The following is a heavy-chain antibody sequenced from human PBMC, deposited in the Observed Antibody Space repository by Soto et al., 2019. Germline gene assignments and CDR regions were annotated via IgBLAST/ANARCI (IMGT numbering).Heavy chain of an antibody. Sequence: SETLSLTCAVYGGSFSGYYWSWIRQPPGKGLEWIGEINHSGSTNYNPSLKSRVTISVDTSKNQFSLKLSSVTAADTAVYYCARVAGAYYFDYWGQGTLVTVSS. CDR1: GGSFSGYY. V-gene: IGHV4-34*01. CDR2: INHSGST. CDR3: ARVAGAYYFDY. J-gene: IGHJ4*02. D-gene: IGHD6-19*01.